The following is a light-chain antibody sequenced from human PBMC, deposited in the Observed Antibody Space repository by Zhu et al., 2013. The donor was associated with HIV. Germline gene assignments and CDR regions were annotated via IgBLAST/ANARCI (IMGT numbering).Light chain of an antibody. Sequence: EIVMTQSPATLSVSPGERAILSCRASQRVNNRYLAWYQQKPGQAPRLLIXGASSRAPGIPERFSGSGSGTDFTLTITGLEPEDFGMYFCQRFGSSVTWTFGQGTKLE. CDR1: QRVNNRY. V-gene: IGKV3-20*01. CDR3: QRFGSSVTWT. J-gene: IGKJ1*01. CDR2: GAS.